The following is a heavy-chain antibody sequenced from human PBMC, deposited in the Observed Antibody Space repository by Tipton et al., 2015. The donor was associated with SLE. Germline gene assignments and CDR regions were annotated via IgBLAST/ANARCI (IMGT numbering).Heavy chain of an antibody. CDR1: GYSISSGYY. D-gene: IGHD5-12*01. CDR2: IYHSGST. CDR3: ATNGHGETYEFFTEYLRH. V-gene: IGHV4-38-2*01. Sequence: TLSLTCAVSGYSISSGYYWGWVRQPPGKGLEWIGSIYHSGSTYYNPSLKSRVTISVDTSKNQFSLKLSSVTAADTAVYYCATNGHGETYEFFTEYLRHWGQGTLVTVSS. J-gene: IGHJ1*01.